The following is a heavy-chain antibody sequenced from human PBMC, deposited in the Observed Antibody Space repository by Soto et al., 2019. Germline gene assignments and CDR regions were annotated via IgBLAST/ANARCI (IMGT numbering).Heavy chain of an antibody. CDR3: AGGSSLCWECFHH. Sequence: QVQLQESGPGLVKPSETLSLTCNVSGGSISSYYWSWIRQPPGKGLEYIGHVYNSGSTIHSPSPKSRATISVDTSKNQFSLKRTSMTAADTAVYYCAGGSSLCWECFHHWGQGILITVSS. V-gene: IGHV4-59*01. J-gene: IGHJ1*01. CDR1: GGSISSYY. CDR2: VYNSGST. D-gene: IGHD2-2*01.